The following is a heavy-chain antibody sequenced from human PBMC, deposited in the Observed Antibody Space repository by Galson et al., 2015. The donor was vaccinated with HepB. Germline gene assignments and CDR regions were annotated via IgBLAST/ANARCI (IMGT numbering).Heavy chain of an antibody. CDR3: ARAQLDDYGLVGAFDI. CDR1: GFTFSSYA. V-gene: IGHV3-30-3*01. CDR2: ISYDGSNK. Sequence: SLRLSCAASGFTFSSYAMHWVRQAPGKGLEWVAVISYDGSNKYYADSVKGRFTISRDNSKNTLYLQMNSLRAEDTAVYYCARAQLDDYGLVGAFDIWGQGTMVTVSS. D-gene: IGHD4-17*01. J-gene: IGHJ3*02.